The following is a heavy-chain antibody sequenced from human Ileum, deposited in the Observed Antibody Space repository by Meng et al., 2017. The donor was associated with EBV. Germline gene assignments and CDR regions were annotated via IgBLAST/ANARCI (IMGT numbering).Heavy chain of an antibody. CDR3: ARYGRCSGNSFYCFDP. V-gene: IGHV4-34*01. Sequence: QTGGVGCLKPSETLSLPFAFYGGSFTNYYWTWIRQPPGKGLEWIGEIDHSGSTKYNPSLKGRVTISLDTSNNQFSLKLNSVTAADTALYYCARYGRCSGNSFYCFDPWGQGSLVTVSS. CDR1: GGSFTNYY. D-gene: IGHD4-23*01. J-gene: IGHJ5*02. CDR2: IDHSGST.